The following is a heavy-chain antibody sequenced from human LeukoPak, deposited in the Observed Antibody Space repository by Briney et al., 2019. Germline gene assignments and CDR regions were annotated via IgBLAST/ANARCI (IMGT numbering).Heavy chain of an antibody. V-gene: IGHV2-5*01. D-gene: IGHD3-22*01. J-gene: IGHJ3*02. CDR1: GFSLSTSGVG. CDR3: AHRRNYYDTGAFDI. Sequence: SGPTLVNPTQTLTLTCTFSGFSLSTSGVGVGWIRQPPGKALEWLALIYWNDDKRYSPSLKSRLTITKDTSKNQVVLTMTNMDSVDTATYYCAHRRNYYDTGAFDIWGQGTMVTVSS. CDR2: IYWNDDK.